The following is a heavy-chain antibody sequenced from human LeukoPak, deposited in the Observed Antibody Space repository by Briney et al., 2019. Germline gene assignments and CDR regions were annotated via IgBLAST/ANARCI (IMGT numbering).Heavy chain of an antibody. Sequence: SVKVSCKASGGTFSSYAISWVRQAPGQGLEWMGGIIPIFGTANYAQKFQGRVTITTDESTSTAYMELSSLKASDTAMYYCARRASSGWSFDYWGQGTLVTVSP. CDR2: IIPIFGTA. V-gene: IGHV1-69*05. D-gene: IGHD6-19*01. J-gene: IGHJ4*02. CDR3: ARRASSGWSFDY. CDR1: GGTFSSYA.